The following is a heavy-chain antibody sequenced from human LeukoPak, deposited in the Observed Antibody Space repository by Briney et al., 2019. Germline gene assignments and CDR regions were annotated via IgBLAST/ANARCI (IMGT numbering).Heavy chain of an antibody. V-gene: IGHV4-30-2*01. CDR1: GGSISSGGYS. D-gene: IGHD3-3*01. CDR2: IYHSGST. J-gene: IGHJ4*02. Sequence: PSQTLSLTCAVSGGSISSGGYSWSWIRQPPGKGLEWIGYIYHSGSTYYNPSLKSRVTISVDTSKNQFSLKLSSVTAADTAVYYCARGRKVLRFLEWLFYDYWGQGTLVTVSS. CDR3: ARGRKVLRFLEWLFYDY.